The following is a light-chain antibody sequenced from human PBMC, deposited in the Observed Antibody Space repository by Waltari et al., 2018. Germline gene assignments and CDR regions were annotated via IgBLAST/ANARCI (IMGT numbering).Light chain of an antibody. Sequence: EIVLTQSPGTLSLSPGERATLSCRASQSVGRSLARYQQRPGQAPRLLMYGASSRAANVSDRCGGSGSGTDFSLTINRLEPEDFAVYYCQHYLRLPVSFGQGTKVEIK. CDR3: QHYLRLPVS. CDR2: GAS. CDR1: QSVGRS. J-gene: IGKJ1*01. V-gene: IGKV3-20*01.